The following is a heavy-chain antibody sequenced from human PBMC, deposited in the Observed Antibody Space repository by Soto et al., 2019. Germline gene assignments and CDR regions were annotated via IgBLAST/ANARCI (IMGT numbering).Heavy chain of an antibody. Sequence: LSLTCTVSGGSISSGDYYWSWIRQPPGKGLEWIGYIYYSGSTYHNPSLKSRVTISVDTSKNQFSLKLSSVTAADTAVYYCARHTPAISISDHWGQGTLVTVSS. CDR3: ARHTPAISISDH. J-gene: IGHJ4*02. CDR1: GGSISSGDYY. D-gene: IGHD2-15*01. CDR2: IYYSGST. V-gene: IGHV4-30-4*01.